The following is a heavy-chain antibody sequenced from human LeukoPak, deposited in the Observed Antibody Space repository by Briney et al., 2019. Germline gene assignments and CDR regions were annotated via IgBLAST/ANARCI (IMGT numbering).Heavy chain of an antibody. V-gene: IGHV1-2*02. CDR1: GYTFTGYY. CDR2: INPNSGGT. CDR3: ARDKDPNYDFWSGYFPNWFDP. D-gene: IGHD3-3*01. J-gene: IGHJ5*02. Sequence: GASVKVSCKASGYTFTGYYMHWVRQAPGQGLEWMGWINPNSGGTNYAQKFQGRVTMTRDTSISTAYMELSRLRSDDTAVYYCARDKDPNYDFWSGYFPNWFDPWGQGTLVTVSS.